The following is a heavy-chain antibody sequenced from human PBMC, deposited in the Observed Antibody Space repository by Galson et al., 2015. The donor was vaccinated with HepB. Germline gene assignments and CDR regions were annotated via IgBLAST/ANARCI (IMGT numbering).Heavy chain of an antibody. D-gene: IGHD1-1*01. J-gene: IGHJ6*02. Sequence: SVKVSCKASGYSFSNYGLSWIRQAPGRGLEWLGWFSGYDGSTNYAQRFQGRVSMTADASTGTAYLELRNLRSDDTAVYYCARESRLELLLNNYFSYGMDVGGQGRAVIVSS. CDR2: FSGYDGST. V-gene: IGHV1-18*01. CDR3: ARESRLELLLNNYFSYGMDV. CDR1: GYSFSNYG.